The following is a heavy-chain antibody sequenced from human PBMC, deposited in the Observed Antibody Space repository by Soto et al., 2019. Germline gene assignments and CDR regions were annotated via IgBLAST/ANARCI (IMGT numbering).Heavy chain of an antibody. CDR3: ARREINMARGVDPDDAFDI. CDR1: GFTFSSYS. V-gene: IGHV3-21*01. CDR2: ISSSSSYI. J-gene: IGHJ3*02. D-gene: IGHD3-10*01. Sequence: PGGSLRLSCAASGFTFSSYSMNWVRQAPGKGLEWVSSISSSSSYIYYADSVKGRFTISRDNAKNSLYLQMNSLRAEDTAVYYCARREINMARGVDPDDAFDIWGQGTMVTVSS.